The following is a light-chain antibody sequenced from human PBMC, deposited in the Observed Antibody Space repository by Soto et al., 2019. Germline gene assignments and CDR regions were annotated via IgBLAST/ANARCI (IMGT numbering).Light chain of an antibody. J-gene: IGLJ3*02. CDR3: TSYGGRDNLM. CDR1: SSDIGAYNY. Sequence: QSALTQPPSASGSPGQSVTISCTGTSSDIGAYNYVSWFHQHPGEAPKLIISEVNKRPSGVPDRFSGSKSGNTASLTVSGLQAEDEADYYCTSYGGRDNLMFGGGTKVTVL. CDR2: EVN. V-gene: IGLV2-8*01.